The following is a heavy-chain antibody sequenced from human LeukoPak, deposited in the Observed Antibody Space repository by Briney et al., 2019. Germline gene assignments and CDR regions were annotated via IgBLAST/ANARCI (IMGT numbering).Heavy chain of an antibody. CDR3: ARGSWFDP. CDR2: IYDSGST. V-gene: IGHV4-34*01. CDR1: GGSFSGYY. J-gene: IGHJ5*02. Sequence: PSETLSLTCAVYGGSFSGYYWSWIRQPPGKGLEWIGYIYDSGSTNYNPSLKSRVTISVDTSKNQFSLKLSSVTAADTAVYYCARGSWFDPWGQGTLVTVSS.